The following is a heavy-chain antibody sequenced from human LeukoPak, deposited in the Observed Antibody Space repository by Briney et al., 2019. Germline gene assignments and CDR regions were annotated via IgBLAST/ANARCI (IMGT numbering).Heavy chain of an antibody. CDR3: ARGALVIQLPYFDY. CDR1: GGSFSGYY. V-gene: IGHV4-34*01. Sequence: KPSETLSLTCAVYGGSFSGYYWSWIRQPPGKGLEWIGEINHSGSTNYNPSLKSRVTISVDTSKNQFSLKLSSVTAADTAVYYCARGALVIQLPYFDYWDQGTLVTVSS. CDR2: INHSGST. D-gene: IGHD5-18*01. J-gene: IGHJ4*02.